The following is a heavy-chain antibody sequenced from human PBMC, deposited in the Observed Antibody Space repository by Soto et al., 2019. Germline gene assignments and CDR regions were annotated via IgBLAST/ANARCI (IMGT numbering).Heavy chain of an antibody. J-gene: IGHJ4*02. CDR2: VYSSGTT. CDR3: ARDIGSYAYAEGY. Sequence: SETLSLTCSVSGGSINSYWWSWIRQPAGKGLEWIGRVYSSGTTDYNPSLNSRATMSVETSKNQFSLKLTSVTAADTAVYYCARDIGSYAYAEGYWGQGIQVTVSS. V-gene: IGHV4-4*07. CDR1: GGSINSYW. D-gene: IGHD2-2*01.